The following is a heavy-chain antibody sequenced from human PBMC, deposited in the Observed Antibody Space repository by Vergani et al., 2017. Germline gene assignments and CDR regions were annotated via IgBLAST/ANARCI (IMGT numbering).Heavy chain of an antibody. V-gene: IGHV4-34*01. CDR2: INHSGST. D-gene: IGHD6-13*01. CDR1: GGSFSGYY. Sequence: QVQLQQWGAGLLKPSETLSLTCAVYGGSFSGYYWSWIRQPPGKGLEWIGEINHSGSTNYNPSLKSRVTISVDTSKNQFSLKLSSVTAADTAVYYCARPASSDWYFDLWGRGTLVTVSS. J-gene: IGHJ2*01. CDR3: ARPASSDWYFDL.